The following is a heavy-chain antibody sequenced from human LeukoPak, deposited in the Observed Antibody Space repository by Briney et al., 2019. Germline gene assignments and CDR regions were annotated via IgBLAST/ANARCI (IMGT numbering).Heavy chain of an antibody. Sequence: PGGSLRLSCAASGFTFSSYSMNWVRQAPGKGLEWVSYISSSSSTIYYADSVKGRFTISRDNAKNSLYLQMNSLRAEDTAVYYCARDGDVAANWFDPWGQGTLVTVSS. D-gene: IGHD6-19*01. CDR1: GFTFSSYS. V-gene: IGHV3-48*01. J-gene: IGHJ5*02. CDR2: ISSSSSTI. CDR3: ARDGDVAANWFDP.